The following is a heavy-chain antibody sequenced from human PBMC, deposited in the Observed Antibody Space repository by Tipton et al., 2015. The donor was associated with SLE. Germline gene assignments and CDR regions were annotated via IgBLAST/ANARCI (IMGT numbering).Heavy chain of an antibody. Sequence: TLSLTCTVSGGSIGNSYYWGWLRQPPGKGLEWIGTIYYSGITYYNPSLMSRVTISVDTSKNQFSLKLSSVTAADTAIYYWARYRSGYETVEFWGQGTLVTVSS. CDR2: IYYSGIT. V-gene: IGHV4-39*07. CDR3: ARYRSGYETVEF. J-gene: IGHJ4*02. CDR1: GGSIGNSYY. D-gene: IGHD5-12*01.